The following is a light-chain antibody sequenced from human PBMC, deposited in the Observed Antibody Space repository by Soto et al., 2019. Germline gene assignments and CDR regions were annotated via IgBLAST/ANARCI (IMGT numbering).Light chain of an antibody. CDR1: QSVTSN. V-gene: IGKV3D-15*01. CDR3: QQYNNWPPIT. J-gene: IGKJ5*01. CDR2: GVS. Sequence: EVVMTQSPATLSVSPGERATLSCRASQSVTSNYLAWYQQKPGQAPRLLIYGVSSRATGVPDRFSGSGSGTDFTLTISSLQSEDFAVYYCQQYNNWPPITFGQGTRLEIK.